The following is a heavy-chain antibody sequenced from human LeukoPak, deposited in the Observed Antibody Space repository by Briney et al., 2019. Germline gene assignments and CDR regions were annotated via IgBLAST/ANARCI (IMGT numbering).Heavy chain of an antibody. D-gene: IGHD3-10*01. CDR3: ARIRYGSGSYHFDY. V-gene: IGHV2-70*01. Sequence: RESGPALVKPTQTLTLTCTFSGFSLSTSGMCVSWIRQPPGKALEWLALIDWDDDKYYSTSLKTRLTISKDTSKNQVVLTMTNMDPVDTATYYCARIRYGSGSYHFDYWGRGTLVTVSS. CDR1: GFSLSTSGMC. CDR2: IDWDDDK. J-gene: IGHJ4*02.